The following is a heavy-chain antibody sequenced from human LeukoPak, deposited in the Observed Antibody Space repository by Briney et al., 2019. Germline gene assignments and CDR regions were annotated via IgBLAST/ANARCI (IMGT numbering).Heavy chain of an antibody. CDR1: GFTFSSYA. D-gene: IGHD7-27*01. Sequence: PGGSLRLSCAASGFTFSSYAMSWVRQAPGKGLEWVSYISSSGSTIYYADSVKGRFTISRDNVKNSLYLQMNSLRAEDTAVYYCARFYWGSPLGYWGQGTLVTVSS. CDR3: ARFYWGSPLGY. CDR2: ISSSGSTI. V-gene: IGHV3-48*04. J-gene: IGHJ4*02.